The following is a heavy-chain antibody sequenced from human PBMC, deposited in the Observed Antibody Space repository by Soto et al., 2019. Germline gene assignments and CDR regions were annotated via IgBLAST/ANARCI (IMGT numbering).Heavy chain of an antibody. Sequence: QVQLVQSGAEVKKPGSSVKVSCKASGGTFSSYAISWVRQAPGQGLEWMGGIIPIFGTANYAQKFQGRVTITADESPSTGYMELSSLRSEDTAVYYCAVLSSGSSSNYYYGMDVWGQGTTVTVSS. CDR2: IIPIFGTA. D-gene: IGHD3-10*01. J-gene: IGHJ6*02. CDR3: AVLSSGSSSNYYYGMDV. CDR1: GGTFSSYA. V-gene: IGHV1-69*01.